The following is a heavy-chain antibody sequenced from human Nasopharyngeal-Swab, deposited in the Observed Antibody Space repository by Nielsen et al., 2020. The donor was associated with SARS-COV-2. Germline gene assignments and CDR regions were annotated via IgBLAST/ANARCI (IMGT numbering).Heavy chain of an antibody. CDR1: GFTFSSYS. J-gene: IGHJ6*02. CDR2: ISSSSSTL. V-gene: IGHV3-48*01. CDR3: ATDYYVSGSYYNLYYYYGMDV. Sequence: GESLKISCAASGFTFSSYSMNWVRQAPGKGLEWVSYISSSSSTLYYADSVKGRFTISRDNAKNSLYLQMNSLRADDTAVYYCATDYYVSGSYYNLYYYYGMDVWGQGTTVTVSS. D-gene: IGHD3-10*01.